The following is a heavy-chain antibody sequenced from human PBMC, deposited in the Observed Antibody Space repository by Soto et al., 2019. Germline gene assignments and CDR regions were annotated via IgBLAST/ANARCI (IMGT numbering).Heavy chain of an antibody. CDR3: ARDSSPYYYDSSVFDY. V-gene: IGHV4-61*01. CDR1: GGSISSNTYY. CDR2: IYYSGST. D-gene: IGHD3-22*01. Sequence: SETLSLTCTVSGGSISSNTYYWGWIRQSPGKGLEWIGYIYYSGSTNYNPSLKSRVTISVDTSKNQFSLKLSSVTAADTAVYYCARDSSPYYYDSSVFDYWGQGTLVTVSS. J-gene: IGHJ4*02.